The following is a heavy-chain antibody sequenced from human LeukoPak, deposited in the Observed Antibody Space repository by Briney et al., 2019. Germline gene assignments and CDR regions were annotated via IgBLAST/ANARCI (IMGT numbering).Heavy chain of an antibody. CDR3: ARPAFCDGTNCGYWLDP. CDR2: INSRGDIT. V-gene: IGHV1-46*01. D-gene: IGHD2-21*01. CDR1: GSTFTWFL. J-gene: IGHJ5*02. Sequence: VASVKVSCKTYGSTFTWFLIHWVRQAPGQGLEWVGPINSRGDITSYAQRFQGRVTLTEDTCTSTFYMELSSLTSDDTVVYFCARPAFCDGTNCGYWLDPWGPGTLVTVSS.